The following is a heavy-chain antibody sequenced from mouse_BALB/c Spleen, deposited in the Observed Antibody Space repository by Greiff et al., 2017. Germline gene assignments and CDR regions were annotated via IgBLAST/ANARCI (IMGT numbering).Heavy chain of an antibody. D-gene: IGHD2-10*02. CDR1: GYTFSSYW. J-gene: IGHJ3*01. CDR3: ARRQYGNSAY. Sequence: QVQLQQSGAELMKPGASVKISCKATGYTFSSYWIEWVKQRPGHGLEWIGEILPGSGSTNYNEKFKGKATFTADTSSNTAYMQLSSLTSEDSAVYYCARRQYGNSAYWGQGTLVTVSA. CDR2: ILPGSGST. V-gene: IGHV1-9*01.